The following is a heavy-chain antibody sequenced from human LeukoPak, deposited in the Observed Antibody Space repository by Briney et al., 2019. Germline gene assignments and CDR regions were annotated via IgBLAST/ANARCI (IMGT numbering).Heavy chain of an antibody. J-gene: IGHJ4*02. CDR3: ARAHGPGSYTWY. CDR1: GLTFSNFE. D-gene: IGHD3-10*01. Sequence: GGSLRLSCVVSGLTFSNFEMNWVRQAPGKGLEWVSYISSSGNTIYYADSVKGRFTISRDNAKNSLYLQMKSLRAEDTAVYYCARAHGPGSYTWYWGQGTLVTVSS. CDR2: ISSSGNTI. V-gene: IGHV3-48*03.